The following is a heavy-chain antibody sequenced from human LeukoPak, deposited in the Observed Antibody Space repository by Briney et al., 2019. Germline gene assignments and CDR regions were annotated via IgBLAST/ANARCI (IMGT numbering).Heavy chain of an antibody. CDR2: IYHSGST. D-gene: IGHD3-22*01. CDR1: GGSISSGGYS. V-gene: IGHV4-30-2*01. CDR3: ARGSDYYDSSGYYYFDY. Sequence: PSQTLSLTCAVSGGSISSGGYSWSWIRQPPGKGLEWIGYIYHSGSTYYNPSLKSRVTISVDRSKNQFSLKLSSVTAADTAVYYCARGSDYYDSSGYYYFDYWGQGTLVTVSS. J-gene: IGHJ4*02.